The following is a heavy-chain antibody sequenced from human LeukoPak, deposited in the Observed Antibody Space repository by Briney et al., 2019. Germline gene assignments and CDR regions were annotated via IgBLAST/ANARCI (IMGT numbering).Heavy chain of an antibody. V-gene: IGHV3-53*01. CDR1: GFTVSSIY. D-gene: IGHD6-19*01. CDR2: IYSNGNT. CDR3: AGDTHSSSWYDH. J-gene: IGHJ5*02. Sequence: GGSLRLSCAVSGFTVSSIYMSWVRQAPGKGLEWVSFIYSNGNTYYADSVKGRFTLSRDSSRNTLYLQMNSLRVDDTAVYYCAGDTHSSSWYDHWGQGTLVTVSS.